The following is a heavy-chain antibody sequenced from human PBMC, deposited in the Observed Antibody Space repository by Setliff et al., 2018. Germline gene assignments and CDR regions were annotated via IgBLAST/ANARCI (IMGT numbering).Heavy chain of an antibody. Sequence: PSETLSLTCAVSGSTISSGHYWGWIRQPPGKGGLEWIGSFRPSGRTYYNPSLKSRVTISLDTSNNQFSLKLTSMTAADTAVYYCAKGGGRYHSDSWGQGILVTVSS. V-gene: IGHV4-38-2*01. CDR2: FRPSGRT. D-gene: IGHD1-1*01. CDR3: AKGGGRYHSDS. CDR1: GSTISSGHY. J-gene: IGHJ4*02.